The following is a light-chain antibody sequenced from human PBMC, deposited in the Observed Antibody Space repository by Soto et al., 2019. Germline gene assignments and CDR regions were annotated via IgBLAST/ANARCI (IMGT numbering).Light chain of an antibody. Sequence: QSALTQPASVSGSPGQSITISCTGTSSDVGSYNFVSWYQQYPGKVPKLMIYDVSEPPSGVSNRFSGSKSGNTASLTISGLQAEDEADYYCCSYASSDAVIFGGGTKLTVL. CDR1: SSDVGSYNF. V-gene: IGLV2-23*02. J-gene: IGLJ2*01. CDR2: DVS. CDR3: CSYASSDAVI.